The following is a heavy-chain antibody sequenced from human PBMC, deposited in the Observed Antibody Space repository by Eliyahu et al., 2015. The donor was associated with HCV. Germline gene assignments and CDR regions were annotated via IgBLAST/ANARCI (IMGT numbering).Heavy chain of an antibody. CDR1: SGYY. D-gene: IGHD3-10*01. V-gene: IGHV4-34*01. Sequence: SGYYWSWIRQPPGKGLEWIGEINHSGSTNYNPSLKSRVTISVDTSKNQFSLKLSSVTAADTAVYYCARGPIDFLWFGELLCCYYGMDVWGQGTTVTVSS. CDR3: ARGPIDFLWFGELLCCYYGMDV. CDR2: INHSGST. J-gene: IGHJ6*02.